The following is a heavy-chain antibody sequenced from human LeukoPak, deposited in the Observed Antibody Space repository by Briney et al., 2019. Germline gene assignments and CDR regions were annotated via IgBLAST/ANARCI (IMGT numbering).Heavy chain of an antibody. CDR1: GGSISSYY. D-gene: IGHD1-26*01. CDR2: IYTSGST. J-gene: IGHJ4*02. CDR3: AKIAETSGIYGQGYDY. Sequence: SETLSLTCTVSGGSISSYYWSWIRQPAGKGLEWIGRIYTSGSTNYNPSLKSRVTMSVDTSKNQFSLKLSSVTAADTAVYYCAKIAETSGIYGQGYDYWGQGTLVTVSS. V-gene: IGHV4-4*07.